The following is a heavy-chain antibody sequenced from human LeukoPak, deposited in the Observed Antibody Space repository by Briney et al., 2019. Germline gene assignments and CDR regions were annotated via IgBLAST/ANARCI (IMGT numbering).Heavy chain of an antibody. V-gene: IGHV3-49*03. J-gene: IGHJ4*02. CDR1: GFTFGDYA. CDR2: IRSKAHGGTT. CDR3: TRAGRYCSGGSCYSFY. D-gene: IGHD2-15*01. Sequence: GGSLRLSCTASGFTFGDYAMSWFRQAPGEGLEWVGFIRSKAHGGTTEYAESVNGRFTISRDDSKSIAYLQMDSLKTEDTAVYYCTRAGRYCSGGSCYSFYWGQGTLVTVSS.